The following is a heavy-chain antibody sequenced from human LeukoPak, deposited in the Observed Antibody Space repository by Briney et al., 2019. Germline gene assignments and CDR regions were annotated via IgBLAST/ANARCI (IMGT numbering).Heavy chain of an antibody. V-gene: IGHV4-34*01. Sequence: SETLSLTYAVYGGSFSGYYWSWIRQPPGKGLEWIGEINHSGSTNYNPSLKSRVTISVDTSKNQFSLKLSSVTAADTAVYYCARGEDSSGWYYYYYMDVWGKGTTVTVSS. D-gene: IGHD6-19*01. J-gene: IGHJ6*03. CDR3: ARGEDSSGWYYYYYMDV. CDR2: INHSGST. CDR1: GGSFSGYY.